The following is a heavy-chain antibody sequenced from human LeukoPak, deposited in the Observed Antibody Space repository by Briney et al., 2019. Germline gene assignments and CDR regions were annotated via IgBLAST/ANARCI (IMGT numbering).Heavy chain of an antibody. V-gene: IGHV3-72*01. Sequence: SGGSLRLSCAASGFTFSDHSMDWVRQAPGKGLEWVGRTRNKANSYTTEYAASVKGRFTISRDDSKNSLYLQMNNLKTEDTAVYYCARTHSGSYHFDYWGQGTLVTVSS. CDR1: GFTFSDHS. CDR3: ARTHSGSYHFDY. CDR2: TRNKANSYTT. J-gene: IGHJ4*02. D-gene: IGHD1-26*01.